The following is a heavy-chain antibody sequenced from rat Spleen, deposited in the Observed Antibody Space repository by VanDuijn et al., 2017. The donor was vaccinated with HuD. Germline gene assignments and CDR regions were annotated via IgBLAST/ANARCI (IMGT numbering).Heavy chain of an antibody. Sequence: EVQLVESGGGLVQPGRSLKLSCVASGFTFSRYWMYWVRQAPGKGLEWISSIDTDGLRTYYSDSVKGRFTISRDNAKSTLYLQMDSLRSEDTATYYCARHNSGYFDYWGQGVMVTVSS. CDR1: GFTFSRYW. J-gene: IGHJ2*01. V-gene: IGHV5-58*01. CDR2: IDTDGLRT. CDR3: ARHNSGYFDY. D-gene: IGHD4-3*01.